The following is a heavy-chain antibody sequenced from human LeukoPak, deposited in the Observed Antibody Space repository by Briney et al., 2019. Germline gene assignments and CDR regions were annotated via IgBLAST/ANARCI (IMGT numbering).Heavy chain of an antibody. Sequence: GGSLRLSCAASGFTFSTYAMSWVRQAPGKGLELVSSITSSGYDTYYRDSLKGRVTISRDNSENTLYLQMNSLRPEDTAMYYCAKDSRETLAGTEDYWGRGTLVTVSS. J-gene: IGHJ4*02. CDR2: ITSSGYDT. V-gene: IGHV3-23*02. D-gene: IGHD6-19*01. CDR3: AKDSRETLAGTEDY. CDR1: GFTFSTYA.